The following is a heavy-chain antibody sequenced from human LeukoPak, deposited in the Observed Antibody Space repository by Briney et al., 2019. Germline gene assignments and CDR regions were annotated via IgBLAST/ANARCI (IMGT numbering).Heavy chain of an antibody. CDR2: IKTDGST. D-gene: IGHD1-14*01. J-gene: IGHJ4*02. CDR3: AGDWYHSFDY. V-gene: IGHV3-74*01. Sequence: GGSLRLSCAASGYTFSSAWMQWVRQAPGKGLMWVSRIKTDGSTDYADSVKGRFTISRDNAKNTLYLQMNSLRAGDTAVYYCAGDWYHSFDYWGQGILVTVSS. CDR1: GYTFSSAW.